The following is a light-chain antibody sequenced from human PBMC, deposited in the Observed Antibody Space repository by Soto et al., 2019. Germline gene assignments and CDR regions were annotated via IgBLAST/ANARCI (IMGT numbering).Light chain of an antibody. CDR3: NSQRSSGTRV. J-gene: IGLJ1*01. CDR1: SSDVGCYKH. CDR2: EVS. V-gene: IGLV2-14*01. Sequence: QSVLTHPASLSGSPGQSITISCTGTSSDVGCYKHVSWYQHHPGKAPKLMIYEVSNRPSGVSNRFSGSKSGYTSSLTISGLQAEDEADYYCNSQRSSGTRVFGTGTKVTVL.